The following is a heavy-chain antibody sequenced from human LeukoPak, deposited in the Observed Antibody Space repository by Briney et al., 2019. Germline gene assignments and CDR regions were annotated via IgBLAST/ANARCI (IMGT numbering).Heavy chain of an antibody. CDR2: INHSGST. Sequence: SETLSLTCAVYGGSFSGYYWSWIRQPPGKGLEWIGEINHSGSTNYNPSLKSRVTISVDTSKNQFSLKLSSVTAADTAVYYCARDLPTTSDYWGQGTLVTVSS. CDR3: ARDLPTTSDY. V-gene: IGHV4-34*01. J-gene: IGHJ4*02. CDR1: GGSFSGYY. D-gene: IGHD1-1*01.